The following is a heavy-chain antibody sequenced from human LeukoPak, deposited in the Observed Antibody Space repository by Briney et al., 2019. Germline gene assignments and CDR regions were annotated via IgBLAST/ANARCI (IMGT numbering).Heavy chain of an antibody. V-gene: IGHV4-31*03. CDR1: GGSISSGGYY. D-gene: IGHD6-13*01. Sequence: SETLSLTCTVSGGSISSGGYYWSWIRQHPGKGLEWIGYIYYSGSTYYNPSLKSRVTISVDTSKNQFSLKLSSVTAADTAVYYCARNRMAAAGTLDYWGQGTLVTVSS. CDR3: ARNRMAAAGTLDY. CDR2: IYYSGST. J-gene: IGHJ4*02.